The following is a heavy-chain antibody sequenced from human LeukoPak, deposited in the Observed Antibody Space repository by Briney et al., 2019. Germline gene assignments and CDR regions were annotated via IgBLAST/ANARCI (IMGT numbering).Heavy chain of an antibody. D-gene: IGHD3-3*01. J-gene: IGHJ4*02. CDR1: GYTFTSYD. CDR2: MNPNSGNT. CDR3: ARVGGTYYDFWQRVGFDY. V-gene: IGHV1-8*01. Sequence: APVKVSCKASGYTFTSYDINWVRQATGQGLEWMGWMNPNSGNTGYAQKFQGRVTMTRNTSISTAYMELSSLRSDDTAVYYCARVGGTYYDFWQRVGFDYWGQGTLVTVSS.